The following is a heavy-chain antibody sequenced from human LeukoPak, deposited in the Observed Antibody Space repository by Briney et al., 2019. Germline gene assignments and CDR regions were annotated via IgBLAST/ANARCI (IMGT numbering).Heavy chain of an antibody. CDR2: IYSSGST. Sequence: SETLSLTCTVSGGSISSYYWSWIRQPAGKGLEWVGRIYSSGSTDDNPSLKSRVTMSVDTSKNQFSLKLTSVTAADTAVYYCARARSGSLDYWGQGTLVTVSS. J-gene: IGHJ4*02. V-gene: IGHV4-4*07. CDR1: GGSISSYY. D-gene: IGHD1-26*01. CDR3: ARARSGSLDY.